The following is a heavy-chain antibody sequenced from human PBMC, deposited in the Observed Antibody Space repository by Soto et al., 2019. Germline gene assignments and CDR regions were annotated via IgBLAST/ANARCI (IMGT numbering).Heavy chain of an antibody. CDR2: ISAYNGNT. V-gene: IGHV1-18*01. J-gene: IGHJ6*02. CDR1: GYIFINYY. CDR3: ARGRYDSSGYYYSPYYYYGMDV. Sequence: ASVKVSCKASGYIFINYYIHWVRQAPGQGLEWMGWISAYNGNTNYAQKLQGRVTMTTDTSTSTAYMDLRSLRSDDTAVYYCARGRYDSSGYYYSPYYYYGMDVWGQGTTVTVSS. D-gene: IGHD3-22*01.